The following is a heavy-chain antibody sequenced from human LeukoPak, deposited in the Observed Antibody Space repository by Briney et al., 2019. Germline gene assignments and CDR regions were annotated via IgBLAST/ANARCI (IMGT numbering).Heavy chain of an antibody. V-gene: IGHV4-59*01. CDR1: GGSISSYY. D-gene: IGHD3-10*01. CDR2: IYYSGST. Sequence: SETLSLTCTVSGGSISSYYWSWIRQPPGKGLEWIGYIYYSGSTNYKPSLKSRVTISVDASKNQFSLKLSSVTAADTAVYYCARGGYYGSGNDFRFDPWGQGTLVTVSS. CDR3: ARGGYYGSGNDFRFDP. J-gene: IGHJ5*02.